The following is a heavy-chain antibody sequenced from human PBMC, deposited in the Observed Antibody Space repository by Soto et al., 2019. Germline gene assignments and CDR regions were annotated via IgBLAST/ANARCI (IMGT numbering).Heavy chain of an antibody. CDR1: GGSISSGGYY. J-gene: IGHJ6*02. D-gene: IGHD5-12*01. Sequence: SETLSLTCTVSGGSISSGGYYWSWIRQHPGKGLEWIGYIYYSGSTYYNPSLESRVTISVDTSKNQFSLKLSSVTAADTAVYYCARDRYSGYDNYYYYGMDVWGQGTTVTVSS. V-gene: IGHV4-31*03. CDR3: ARDRYSGYDNYYYYGMDV. CDR2: IYYSGST.